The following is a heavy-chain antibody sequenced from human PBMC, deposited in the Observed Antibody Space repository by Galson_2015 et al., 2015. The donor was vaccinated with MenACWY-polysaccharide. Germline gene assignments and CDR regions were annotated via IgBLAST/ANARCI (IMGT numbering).Heavy chain of an antibody. D-gene: IGHD6-19*01. V-gene: IGHV3-23*01. CDR1: GFTFTNYA. Sequence: SLRLSCAASGFTFTNYAMSWVRQAPGKGLEWVSAISGSGGNTYYADSVKGRVTISRDNSKNTLHLQVNSLRAEDTAVYYCAKDRGPDTSGWAEALVMWGQGTMVTVSS. CDR2: ISGSGGNT. J-gene: IGHJ3*02. CDR3: AKDRGPDTSGWAEALVM.